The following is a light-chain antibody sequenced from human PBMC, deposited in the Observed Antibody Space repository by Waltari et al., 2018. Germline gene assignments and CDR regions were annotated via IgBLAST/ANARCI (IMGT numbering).Light chain of an antibody. Sequence: EIVLTQSPGTLSLSPGARATLSCRASQSVTRYLAWYQQKPGLAPRLRIYDTSNRAPGIPARFIGSGSGTDFSVTMTSLESEDFAVYYCQQRADWPLTFGGGTKVEIK. J-gene: IGKJ4*01. CDR2: DTS. CDR1: QSVTRY. CDR3: QQRADWPLT. V-gene: IGKV3-11*01.